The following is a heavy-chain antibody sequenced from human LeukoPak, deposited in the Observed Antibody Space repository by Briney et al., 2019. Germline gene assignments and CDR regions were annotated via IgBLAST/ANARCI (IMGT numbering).Heavy chain of an antibody. CDR2: ISWNSGSI. V-gene: IGHV3-9*01. J-gene: IGHJ4*02. CDR3: ARQDSSGTIDY. D-gene: IGHD6-19*01. Sequence: GGSLRLPCAASGFTFDDYAIHWVRHAPGKGLEWVSGISWNSGSIGYADSVKGRFTISRDNAKNSLYLQMNSLRAEDTAMYYCARQDSSGTIDYWGQGTLVTVSS. CDR1: GFTFDDYA.